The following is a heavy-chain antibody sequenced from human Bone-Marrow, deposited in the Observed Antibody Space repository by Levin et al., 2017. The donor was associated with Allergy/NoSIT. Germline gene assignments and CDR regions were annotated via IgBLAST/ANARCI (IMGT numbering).Heavy chain of an antibody. Sequence: PGGSLRLSCAASGFTFSNYYMSWIRQAPGKGLEWISYISGSSDTIYYADSVKGRFTISRDNAKNSLYLQIDSLRAEDTAVYYCVPISRSYYDYSGPPRVAWGQGTLVTVSS. CDR1: GFTFSNYY. V-gene: IGHV3-11*01. D-gene: IGHD3-22*01. J-gene: IGHJ5*02. CDR3: VPISRSYYDYSGPPRVA. CDR2: ISGSSDTI.